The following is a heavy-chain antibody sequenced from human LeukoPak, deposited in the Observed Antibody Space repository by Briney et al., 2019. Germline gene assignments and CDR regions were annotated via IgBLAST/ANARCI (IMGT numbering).Heavy chain of an antibody. CDR3: ARAYMITYGGVEYYYMDV. D-gene: IGHD3-16*01. Sequence: GASVKVSCKSSGYTFINYGITWVRQAPGQGLEWMGWISPYNSHTKYPQKIQGRVTMTTDTPTSTAYMGLRSLRSDDTAVYYCARAYMITYGGVEYYYMDVWGKGTTVTVSS. CDR2: ISPYNSHT. CDR1: GYTFINYG. V-gene: IGHV1-18*01. J-gene: IGHJ6*03.